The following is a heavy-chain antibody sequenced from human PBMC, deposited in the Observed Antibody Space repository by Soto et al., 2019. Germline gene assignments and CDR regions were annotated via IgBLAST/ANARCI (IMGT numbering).Heavy chain of an antibody. J-gene: IGHJ4*02. CDR3: AGLTIGDYSYFDS. Sequence: QVQLVQSGAEVKKPGSSVKVSCKASGGTFSSYAISWVRQAPGQGIEWMGGIIPIFGTANYAQKFQGRVTITADESTITAYMELSSLRSADMAVYYGAGLTIGDYSYFDSWGQGTLVTVSS. D-gene: IGHD4-17*01. V-gene: IGHV1-69*01. CDR1: GGTFSSYA. CDR2: IIPIFGTA.